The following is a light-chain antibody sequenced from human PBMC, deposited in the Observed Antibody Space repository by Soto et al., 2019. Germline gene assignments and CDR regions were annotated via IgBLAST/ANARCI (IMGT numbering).Light chain of an antibody. Sequence: ETVLTQSPGTLSLSPGERATLSCRASQSLGSDYLAWYQRKPSQAPRLLIYGVSSRATDIPDRFSGSGSGTDFTLTISRLEQEDFAMYYCQLYGTSRAFGQGTKV. CDR3: QLYGTSRA. J-gene: IGKJ1*01. CDR1: QSLGSDY. V-gene: IGKV3-20*01. CDR2: GVS.